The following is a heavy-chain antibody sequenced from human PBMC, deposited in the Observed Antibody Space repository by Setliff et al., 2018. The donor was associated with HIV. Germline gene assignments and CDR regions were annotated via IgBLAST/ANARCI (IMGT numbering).Heavy chain of an antibody. CDR2: INSASGGT. D-gene: IGHD3-22*01. Sequence: ASVKVSCKASGYTFTDYYIHWVRQAPGQGLEWMGWINSASGGTNYAQNFQGRVTMTRDTSINTAYMELSRLRSEDTAVYYCARARITMIGDAFDIWGQGTMVTVSS. CDR3: ARARITMIGDAFDI. J-gene: IGHJ3*02. V-gene: IGHV1-2*02. CDR1: GYTFTDYY.